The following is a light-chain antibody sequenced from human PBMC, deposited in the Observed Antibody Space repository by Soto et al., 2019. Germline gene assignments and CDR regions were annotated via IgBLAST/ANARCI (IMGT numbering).Light chain of an antibody. CDR2: AAS. Sequence: IQMTQSPSSLSASVGDRVTVTCRASQDIRSDVGWYQQKPGKAPLLLISAASHLQSGVPSRFSGGGSGTDFTLTISSLQPEDCGTYFCQQSYSAPPLTFGGGTKVEI. V-gene: IGKV1-39*01. J-gene: IGKJ4*01. CDR1: QDIRSD. CDR3: QQSYSAPPLT.